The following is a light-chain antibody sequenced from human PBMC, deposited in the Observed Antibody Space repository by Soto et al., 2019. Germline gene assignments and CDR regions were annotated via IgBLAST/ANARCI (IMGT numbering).Light chain of an antibody. CDR1: SSNIGAGYD. CDR3: QSYDSSLSGVV. Sequence: QSVLTQPPSVSGAPGQRVIISCTGSSSNIGAGYDVHWYQQLPGTAPKLLIYANSNRPSGVPDRFSGSKSGTSASLAITGLQAEDEADYYCQSYDSSLSGVVFGGGTQLTVL. CDR2: ANS. V-gene: IGLV1-40*01. J-gene: IGLJ2*01.